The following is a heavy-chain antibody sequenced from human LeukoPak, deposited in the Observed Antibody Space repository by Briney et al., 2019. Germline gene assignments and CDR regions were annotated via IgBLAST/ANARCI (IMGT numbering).Heavy chain of an antibody. Sequence: GGSLRLSCAASGFTFSRFSMSWVRQAPGKGLEWVSYISSSSSNIYHADSVKGRFTISRDNAKNSLYLQMNSLRAEDTAVYYSARDPDYYGSGNYYDGSGCWGQGTLVTVSS. V-gene: IGHV3-48*01. D-gene: IGHD3-10*01. CDR2: ISSSSSNI. CDR3: ARDPDYYGSGNYYDGSGC. CDR1: GFTFSRFS. J-gene: IGHJ4*02.